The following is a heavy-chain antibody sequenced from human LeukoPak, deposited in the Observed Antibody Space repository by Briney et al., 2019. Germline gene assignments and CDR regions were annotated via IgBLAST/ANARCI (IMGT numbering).Heavy chain of an antibody. CDR1: GGSISSYY. CDR2: IYYSGST. V-gene: IGHV4-59*01. CDR3: ARGVHESSPRPDAFDI. Sequence: SETLSLTCTVSGGSISSYYWSWIRQPPGKGLEWIGYIYYSGSTNYNPSLKSRVTISVDTSKNQFSLQLSSVTAADTAVYYCARGVHESSPRPDAFDIWGQGTMVAVSS. J-gene: IGHJ3*02. D-gene: IGHD1-26*01.